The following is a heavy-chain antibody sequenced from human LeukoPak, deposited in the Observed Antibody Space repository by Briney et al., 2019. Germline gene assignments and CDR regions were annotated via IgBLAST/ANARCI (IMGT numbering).Heavy chain of an antibody. J-gene: IGHJ4*02. CDR3: ARYALAPFDY. CDR2: IRSSSSYI. Sequence: PGGSLRLSCAASGFTFSSYSMNWVRQAPGKGLEWVSSIRSSSSYIYYADSVKGRFTISRDNAKNSLYLQMNSLRAEDAAVYYCARYALAPFDYWGQGTLVTVSS. CDR1: GFTFSSYS. V-gene: IGHV3-21*01.